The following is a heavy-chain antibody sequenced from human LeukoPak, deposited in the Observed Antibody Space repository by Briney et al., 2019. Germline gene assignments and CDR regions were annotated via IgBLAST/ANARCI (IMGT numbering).Heavy chain of an antibody. CDR2: ISSSGGTI. V-gene: IGHV3-48*03. J-gene: IGHJ4*02. CDR1: GFTFSTYE. CDR3: AREGGVNYYDLEYFDY. D-gene: IGHD3-22*01. Sequence: PGGSLRLSCVGSGFTFSTYEMTWVRQAPGKGLEWVSYISSSGGTIYYADSVKGRFTISRDNAKNSLYLQMNSLRAEDTAVYYCAREGGVNYYDLEYFDYWGQGTLITVSS.